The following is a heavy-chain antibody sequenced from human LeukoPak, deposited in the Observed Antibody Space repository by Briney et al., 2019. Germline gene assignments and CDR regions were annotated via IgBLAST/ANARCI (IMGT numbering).Heavy chain of an antibody. V-gene: IGHV3-23*01. D-gene: IGHD1-1*01. CDR2: ISGSGGST. J-gene: IGHJ4*02. CDR1: GFTFSSYA. Sequence: GGSLRLSCAASGFTFSSYAMSWVRQAPGKGLEWVSVISGSGGSTYYADSVKGRFTISRDNSKNTLYLQMNSLRAEDTAVYYCANSRANDGFLVFDYWGQGTLVTVSS. CDR3: ANSRANDGFLVFDY.